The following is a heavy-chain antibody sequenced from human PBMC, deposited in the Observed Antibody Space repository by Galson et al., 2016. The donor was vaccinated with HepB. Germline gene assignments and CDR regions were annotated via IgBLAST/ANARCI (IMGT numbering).Heavy chain of an antibody. D-gene: IGHD6-13*01. CDR2: ISYEESKK. Sequence: SLRLSCAASGFTFSSYAMHWVRQAPGKGLDWVASISYEESKKYYADSVKGRFTISRDNSRNTLYLQMNSLRPEDTAVYYCATIGYDSTWSATAVPQFDFWGQGTLVTVSS. V-gene: IGHV3-30*04. CDR1: GFTFSSYA. J-gene: IGHJ4*02. CDR3: ATIGYDSTWSATAVPQFDF.